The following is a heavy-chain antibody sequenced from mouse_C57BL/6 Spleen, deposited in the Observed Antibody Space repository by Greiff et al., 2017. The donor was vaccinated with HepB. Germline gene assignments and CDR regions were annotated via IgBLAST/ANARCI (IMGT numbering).Heavy chain of an antibody. CDR3: ARQWGLYGSSYGYAMDY. CDR2: IWSDGST. Sequence: QVQLKESGPGLVAPSQSLSITCTVSGFSLTSYGVHWVRQPPGKGLEWLVVIWSDGSTTYNSALKSRLSICKDNSKSQVFLKMNSLQTDDTAMYYGARQWGLYGSSYGYAMDYWGQGTSVTVSS. CDR1: GFSLTSYG. V-gene: IGHV2-6-1*01. D-gene: IGHD1-1*01. J-gene: IGHJ4*01.